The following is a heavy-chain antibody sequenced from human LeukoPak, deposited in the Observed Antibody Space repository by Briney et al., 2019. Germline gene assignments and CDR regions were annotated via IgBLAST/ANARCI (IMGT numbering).Heavy chain of an antibody. CDR2: IKQDGSEK. CDR1: GFIFSSYW. J-gene: IGHJ4*02. V-gene: IGHV3-7*03. Sequence: GGSLRLSCAASGFIFSSYWMNWVRQAPGKGLEWVANIKQDGSEKYYVDSVKGRFTISRDNAKNSLYLQMNSLRAEDTAVYYCAKGFSKPLLLWFGELWGQGTLVTVSS. CDR3: AKGFSKPLLLWFGEL. D-gene: IGHD3-10*01.